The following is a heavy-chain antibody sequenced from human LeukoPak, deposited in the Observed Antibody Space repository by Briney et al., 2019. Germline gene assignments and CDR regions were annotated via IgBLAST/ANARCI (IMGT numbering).Heavy chain of an antibody. CDR1: GFTFSSYG. D-gene: IGHD2-8*01. CDR3: ARGRRVGYCTNGVCYGGDYYYYYYMDV. CDR2: ISYDGSNK. J-gene: IGHJ6*03. Sequence: PGGSLRLSCAASGFTFSSYGMHWVRQAPGKGLEWVAVISYDGSNKYYADSVKGRFTISRDNSKNTLYLQMNSLRAEDTAVYYCARGRRVGYCTNGVCYGGDYYYYYYMDVWGKGTTVTVSS. V-gene: IGHV3-30*03.